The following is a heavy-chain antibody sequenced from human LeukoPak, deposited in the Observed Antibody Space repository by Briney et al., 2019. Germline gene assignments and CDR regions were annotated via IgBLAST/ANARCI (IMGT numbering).Heavy chain of an antibody. Sequence: ASVKVSCKASGYIFTGYYMHWVRQAPGQGLEWMGWINPNSGDTNYAQKFQGRVTMTRDTSISTAYMELSRLRSDDTAVYYCARMITMIADPFDYWGQGTLVTVSS. V-gene: IGHV1-2*02. CDR1: GYIFTGYY. CDR3: ARMITMIADPFDY. D-gene: IGHD3-22*01. J-gene: IGHJ4*02. CDR2: INPNSGDT.